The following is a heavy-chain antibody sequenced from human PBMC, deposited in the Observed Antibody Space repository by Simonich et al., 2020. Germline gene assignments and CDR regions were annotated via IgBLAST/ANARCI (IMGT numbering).Heavy chain of an antibody. J-gene: IGHJ3*02. Sequence: QLQLQESGPGLVKPSETLSLTCTVSGGSISSSSYYWGWIRQPPGKGLEWIGSIYYSGSTHHNPSLKSRVTISVDTSKNQFSLKLSSVTAADTAVYYCARHAGFAFDIWGQGTMVTVSS. D-gene: IGHD6-13*01. CDR3: ARHAGFAFDI. V-gene: IGHV4-39*01. CDR1: GGSISSSSYY. CDR2: IYYSGST.